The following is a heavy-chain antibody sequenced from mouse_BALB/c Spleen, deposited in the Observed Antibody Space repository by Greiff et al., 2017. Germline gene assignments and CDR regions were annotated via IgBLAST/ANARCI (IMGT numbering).Heavy chain of an antibody. Sequence: DVKLVESGGGLVQPGGSLKLSCAASGFTFSSYTMSWVRQTPEKRLEWVAYISNGGGSTYYPDTVKGRFTISRDNAKNTLYLQMSSLKSEDTAMYYCARHATTTDYYAMDYWGQGTSVTVSS. CDR1: GFTFSSYT. V-gene: IGHV5-12-2*01. CDR2: ISNGGGST. D-gene: IGHD2-12*01. CDR3: ARHATTTDYYAMDY. J-gene: IGHJ4*01.